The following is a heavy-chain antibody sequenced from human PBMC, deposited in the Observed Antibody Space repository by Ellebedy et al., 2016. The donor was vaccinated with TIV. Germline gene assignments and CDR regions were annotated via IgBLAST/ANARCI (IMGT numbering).Heavy chain of an antibody. D-gene: IGHD2-2*02. CDR1: GGSISSYY. CDR3: ARRPIPLDDAFDI. Sequence: MPSETLSLTCTVSGGSISSYYWSWIRQPPGKGLEWIGYIYYSGSTNYNPSLKSRVTISVDTSKNQFSLKLSSVTAADTAVYYCARRPIPLDDAFDIWGQGTMVTVSS. CDR2: IYYSGST. J-gene: IGHJ3*02. V-gene: IGHV4-59*08.